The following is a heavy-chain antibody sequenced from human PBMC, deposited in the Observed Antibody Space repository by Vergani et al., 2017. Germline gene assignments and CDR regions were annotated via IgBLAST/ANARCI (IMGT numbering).Heavy chain of an antibody. CDR1: GFTFSSYA. CDR2: ISGSGGST. CDR3: AKGSAGAVLWFGELFGRGYGMDV. D-gene: IGHD3-10*01. J-gene: IGHJ6*02. Sequence: EVQLLESGGGLVQTGGSLRLSCAASGFTFSSYAMSWVRQAPGKGLEWVSAISGSGGSTYYADSVKGRVTIARDNSKNTLYLQMNSLRAEDTAVYYCAKGSAGAVLWFGELFGRGYGMDVWGQGTTVTVSS. V-gene: IGHV3-23*01.